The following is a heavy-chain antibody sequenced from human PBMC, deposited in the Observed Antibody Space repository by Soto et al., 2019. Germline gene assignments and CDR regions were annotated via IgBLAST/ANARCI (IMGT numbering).Heavy chain of an antibody. J-gene: IGHJ6*02. CDR1: GFTFSNYG. CDR2: IWYDGSNK. Sequence: QVQLVESGGDVVQPGRSLRLSCAASGFTFSNYGMHWVRQAPGKGLEWVAVIWYDGSNKYYADSVKGRFTISRDNSKNTLYLQMNSLRAEDTAVYYCARDSYGSGSPYYYYYGMDVWGQGTTVTVSS. CDR3: ARDSYGSGSPYYYYYGMDV. V-gene: IGHV3-33*01. D-gene: IGHD3-10*01.